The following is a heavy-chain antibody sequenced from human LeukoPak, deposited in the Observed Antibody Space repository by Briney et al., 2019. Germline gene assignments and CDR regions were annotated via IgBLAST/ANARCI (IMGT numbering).Heavy chain of an antibody. D-gene: IGHD1-1*01. V-gene: IGHV4-38-2*02. CDR3: ARGSVREEFDP. CDR1: GYSISTGYY. Sequence: SETLSLTCTVSGYSISTGYYWDWIRQPPGKGLEWIGYIYYTGSTDYNPSLKSRVTMSVDTSKNQFSLKLSSVTAADTAVYSCARGSVREEFDPWGQGTLVTVSS. CDR2: IYYTGST. J-gene: IGHJ5*02.